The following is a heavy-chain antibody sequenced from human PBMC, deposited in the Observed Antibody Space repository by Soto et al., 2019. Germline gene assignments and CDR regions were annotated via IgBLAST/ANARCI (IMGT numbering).Heavy chain of an antibody. CDR3: ARLKQVTTVSRDAFDI. J-gene: IGHJ3*02. Sequence: PSETMSITCTVSGGAISRTYWSWIRQPPGKGLVWIGYIYYSGSTNYNPSLKRQDTISVYTSKNKISLKLISVTAADKAVYYCARLKQVTTVSRDAFDICCQATKVSV. CDR2: IYYSGST. D-gene: IGHD4-17*01. CDR1: GGAISRTY. V-gene: IGHV4-59*01.